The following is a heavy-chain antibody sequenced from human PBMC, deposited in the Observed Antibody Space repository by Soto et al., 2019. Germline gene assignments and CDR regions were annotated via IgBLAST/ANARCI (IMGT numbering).Heavy chain of an antibody. CDR1: GFTFSSYA. CDR2: ISGGGDST. V-gene: IGHV3-23*01. CDR3: AKLRDFVVLPAGILDY. Sequence: HPGGSLRLSCAASGFTFSSYAISWIRLSPGKGLEWVSVISGGGDSTYYTPSVKGRFTISRDDFKNTLYLQMNSLRTEDTAIYYCAKLRDFVVLPAGILDYWGPGTLVTVSS. J-gene: IGHJ4*02. D-gene: IGHD2-8*01.